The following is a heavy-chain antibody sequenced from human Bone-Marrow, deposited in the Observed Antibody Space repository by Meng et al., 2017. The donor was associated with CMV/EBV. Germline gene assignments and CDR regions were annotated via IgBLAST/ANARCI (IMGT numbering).Heavy chain of an antibody. V-gene: IGHV1-8*01. CDR3: ARLIAARAEVDY. CDR1: GYTFTSYD. CDR2: MNPNSGNT. D-gene: IGHD6-6*01. J-gene: IGHJ4*02. Sequence: CKASGYTFTSYDINWGRQATGQGIEWMGWMNPNSGNTGYAQKFQGRVTMTRNTSISTAYMELSSLRSEDTAVYYCARLIAARAEVDYWGQGTLVTVSS.